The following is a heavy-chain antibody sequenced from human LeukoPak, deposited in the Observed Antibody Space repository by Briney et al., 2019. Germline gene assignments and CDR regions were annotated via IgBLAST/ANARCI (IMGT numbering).Heavy chain of an antibody. Sequence: GGSLRLSCTASGFTFSSHAMSWVRQAPGKGLEWVAFIRYDGSNKYYADSVKGRFTISRDNSKNTLYLQMNSLRAEDTAVYYCAKDKSFDYWGQGTLVTVSS. J-gene: IGHJ4*02. CDR2: IRYDGSNK. CDR1: GFTFSSHA. CDR3: AKDKSFDY. V-gene: IGHV3-30*02.